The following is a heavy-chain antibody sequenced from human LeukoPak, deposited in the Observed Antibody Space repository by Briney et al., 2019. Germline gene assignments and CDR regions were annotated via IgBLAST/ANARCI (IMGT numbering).Heavy chain of an antibody. CDR1: GGSISSGDYY. V-gene: IGHV4-30-4*01. CDR3: AREVIVPAFFDY. Sequence: SETLSLTCTVSGGSISSGDYYWSWIRQPPGKGLERIGYIYYSGSTHYNPSLKSRVTISVDTSKNQFSLKLSSVTAADTAVYYCAREVIVPAFFDYWGQGTLVTVSS. CDR2: IYYSGST. D-gene: IGHD2-2*01. J-gene: IGHJ4*02.